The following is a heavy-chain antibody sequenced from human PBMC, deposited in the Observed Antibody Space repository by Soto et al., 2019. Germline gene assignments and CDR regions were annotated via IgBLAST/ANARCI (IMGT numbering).Heavy chain of an antibody. CDR3: AGQGGAWSPNDY. CDR2: IWYDGTDK. Sequence: QVQLVESGGGVVQPGRSLRLSCAASGFTFSSYGMHWVRQAPGKGLEWLAVIWYDGTDKYYADSVKGRFTISRDNSKNTLYLKMNSLRAEDTAVYYCAGQGGAWSPNDYWGQGTLGTVSS. V-gene: IGHV3-33*01. J-gene: IGHJ4*02. CDR1: GFTFSSYG. D-gene: IGHD2-15*01.